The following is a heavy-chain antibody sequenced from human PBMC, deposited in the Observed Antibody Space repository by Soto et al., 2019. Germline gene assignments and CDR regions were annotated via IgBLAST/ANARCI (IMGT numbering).Heavy chain of an antibody. J-gene: IGHJ4*02. CDR3: ARWGDCSGGSCYLGFDF. CDR1: GASITSGSYY. D-gene: IGHD2-15*01. Sequence: TLCRTCPVSGASITSGSYYWSWIRQHPGKGLEYIGYIYYSGTTDYNPSLKSRVSISVDTSKNQFSLKMNSVSASDTAVYSCARWGDCSGGSCYLGFDFWGQGIMVTVYS. CDR2: IYYSGTT. V-gene: IGHV4-31*03.